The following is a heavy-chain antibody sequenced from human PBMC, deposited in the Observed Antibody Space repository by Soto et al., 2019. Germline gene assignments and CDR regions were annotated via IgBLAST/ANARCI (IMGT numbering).Heavy chain of an antibody. Sequence: QVQLQESGPGLVKPSQTLSLTCAISGDSVSSNSAAWNWIRQSPSRGLEWLGRTYYRSRWYNDYAVPVRSRITVNADTSKNQFSLQLTSVTPEDTAVYYCAGTTSYQWYYMDVRGKGTTVTVSS. CDR2: TYYRSRWYN. V-gene: IGHV6-1*01. D-gene: IGHD1-7*01. J-gene: IGHJ6*03. CDR3: AGTTSYQWYYMDV. CDR1: GDSVSSNSAA.